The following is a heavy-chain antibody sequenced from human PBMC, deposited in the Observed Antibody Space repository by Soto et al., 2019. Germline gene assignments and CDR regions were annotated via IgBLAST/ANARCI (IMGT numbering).Heavy chain of an antibody. CDR2: ISYDGGNT. V-gene: IGHV3-30*03. J-gene: IGHJ1*01. CDR3: ARDGTQWLVNEYFQH. CDR1: GFTFSRYG. Sequence: GGSLRLSCVASGFTFSRYGMHWVRQGPATGLEWVSFISYDGGNTDYVGSVKGRFTISRDNSKNTLYLQMRSLRAEDTAVYYCARDGTQWLVNEYFQHWGQGTLVTAPQ. D-gene: IGHD6-19*01.